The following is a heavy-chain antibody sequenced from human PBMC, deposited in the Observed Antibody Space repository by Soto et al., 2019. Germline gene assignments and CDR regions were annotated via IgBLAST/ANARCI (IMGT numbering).Heavy chain of an antibody. CDR2: ISWNSGRI. D-gene: IGHD3-9*01. V-gene: IGHV3-9*01. CDR3: ARDSPRGRYFDWLIFPLGH. CDR1: GFTFDDYA. J-gene: IGHJ4*02. Sequence: SLRLSCAASGFTFDDYAMYWVRQVPGKGLEWVSGISWNSGRIGYADSVKGRFTISRDNAKNSLYLQMNSLRAEDTALYFCARDSPRGRYFDWLIFPLGHWGQGTLVTVSS.